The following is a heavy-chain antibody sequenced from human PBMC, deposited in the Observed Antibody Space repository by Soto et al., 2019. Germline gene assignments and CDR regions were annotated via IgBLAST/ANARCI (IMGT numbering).Heavy chain of an antibody. CDR1: GFIFSGYW. V-gene: IGHV3-74*01. D-gene: IGHD3-10*01. J-gene: IGHJ4*02. CDR3: ARLLGGSGSFIDY. CDR2: INSDGSTT. Sequence: EVQLVESGGGLVQPGGSLRLSCAASGFIFSGYWMDWVRQAPGKGLVWDSRINSDGSTTSYADSVKGRFTISRDNANNTMYLQMNSLRAEDTAVYSCARLLGGSGSFIDYWGQGTLVTVSS.